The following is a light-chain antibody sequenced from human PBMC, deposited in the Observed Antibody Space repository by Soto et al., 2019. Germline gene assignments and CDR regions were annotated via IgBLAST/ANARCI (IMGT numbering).Light chain of an antibody. J-gene: IGKJ4*01. V-gene: IGKV3-15*01. CDR2: GAS. CDR1: QSVSSN. CDR3: QQYNNWPPLT. Sequence: TLSVSPGERATLSCRASQSVSSNLAWYQQKPGQAPRLLIYGASTRATGIPARFSGSWSGTEFTLTISSLQSEDFAVYYCQQYNNWPPLTFGGGTKVDIK.